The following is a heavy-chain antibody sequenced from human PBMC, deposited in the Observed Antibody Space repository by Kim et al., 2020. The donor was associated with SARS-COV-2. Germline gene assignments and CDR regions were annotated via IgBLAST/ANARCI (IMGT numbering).Heavy chain of an antibody. Sequence: SETLSLTCTVSGGSISSSSYYWGWIRQPPGKGLEWIGSIYYSGSTYYNPSLKSRVTISVDTSKNQFSLKLSSVTAADTAVYYCAIQWLVRRNWFDPWGQGTLLTVSS. V-gene: IGHV4-39*01. D-gene: IGHD6-19*01. CDR2: IYYSGST. CDR1: GGSISSSSYY. CDR3: AIQWLVRRNWFDP. J-gene: IGHJ5*02.